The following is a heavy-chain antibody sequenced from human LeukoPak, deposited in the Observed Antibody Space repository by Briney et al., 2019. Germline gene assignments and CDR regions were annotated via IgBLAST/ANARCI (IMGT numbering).Heavy chain of an antibody. CDR1: GFTFSDYY. CDR2: ISSSSSYT. V-gene: IGHV3-11*06. J-gene: IGHJ4*02. CDR3: ARPVRDILTGYYFDY. Sequence: GGSLRLSCAASGFTFSDYYMSWIRQAPGKGLEWVSYISSSSSYTNYADSVKGRFTISRDNAKNSLYLQMNSLRAEDTAVYYCARPVRDILTGYYFDYWGQGTLVTVSS. D-gene: IGHD3-9*01.